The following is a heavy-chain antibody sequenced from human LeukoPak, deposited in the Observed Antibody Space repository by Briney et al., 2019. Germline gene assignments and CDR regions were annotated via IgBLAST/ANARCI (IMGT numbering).Heavy chain of an antibody. J-gene: IGHJ4*02. CDR3: AKPPYCSTTSCLTFDS. Sequence: SGGSLRLSCEASGFTFSHYGMHWVRQAPGKGLEWVAFIRYDGSEKYYGDSVKGRFTVARDNSRNTLFLQMNSLTTEDTAVYYCAKPPYCSTTSCLTFDSWGQGTLVTVSS. CDR1: GFTFSHYG. CDR2: IRYDGSEK. V-gene: IGHV3-30*02. D-gene: IGHD2-2*01.